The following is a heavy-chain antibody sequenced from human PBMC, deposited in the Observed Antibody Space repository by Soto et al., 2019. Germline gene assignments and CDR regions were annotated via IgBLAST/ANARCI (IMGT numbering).Heavy chain of an antibody. J-gene: IGHJ4*02. CDR2: ISFDGSNT. D-gene: IGHD6-13*01. CDR1: GFTFSTYA. Sequence: HPGGSLRLSCAASGFTFSTYARHWVRQAPGKGLEWVAVISFDGSNTYYADSVKGRFTISRDNSKNTLYLQLNSLRDEDTAVYFCAKDTSSWNEIGLFDSWGQGTLVTVSS. V-gene: IGHV3-30*18. CDR3: AKDTSSWNEIGLFDS.